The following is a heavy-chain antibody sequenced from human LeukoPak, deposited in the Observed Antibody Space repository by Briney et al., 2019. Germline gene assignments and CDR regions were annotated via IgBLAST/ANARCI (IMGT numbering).Heavy chain of an antibody. Sequence: GSLRLSRAGSGFTFSNNGLGWGRVGPGQGLGWVSGIINNGISTSDAESVKGRFTISRDNSKSTLFLQMNSLRAEDTAVYYCARGTSTFDYWGQGTLVTVSS. CDR1: GFTFSNNG. J-gene: IGHJ4*02. V-gene: IGHV3-23*01. D-gene: IGHD3-3*02. CDR2: IINNGIST. CDR3: ARGTSTFDY.